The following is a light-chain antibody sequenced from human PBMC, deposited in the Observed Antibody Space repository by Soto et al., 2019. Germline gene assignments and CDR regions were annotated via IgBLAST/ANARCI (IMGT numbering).Light chain of an antibody. J-gene: IGLJ2*01. CDR2: RDN. CDR3: CSYAGSYTVV. V-gene: IGLV1-47*01. Sequence: QSVLTQPPSASATPGQRVTISCSGSTSNIEKFYVYWYQQLPGTAPKLLVYRDNQRPSGVPDRFSGSKSGTSASLTISGLQAEDEADYYCCSYAGSYTVVFGGGTKVTVL. CDR1: TSNIEKFY.